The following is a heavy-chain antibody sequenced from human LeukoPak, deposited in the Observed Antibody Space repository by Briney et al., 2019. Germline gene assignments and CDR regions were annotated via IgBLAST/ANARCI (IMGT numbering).Heavy chain of an antibody. Sequence: SETLSLTCTVSGGSISSYYWSWIRQPPGKGLEWIGYIYYSGSTNYNPSLKSRVTISVDTSKNQFSLKLSSVTAADTAVYCCARSQWGYAFDIWGQGTMVTVSS. V-gene: IGHV4-59*12. J-gene: IGHJ3*02. D-gene: IGHD6-19*01. CDR3: ARSQWGYAFDI. CDR2: IYYSGST. CDR1: GGSISSYY.